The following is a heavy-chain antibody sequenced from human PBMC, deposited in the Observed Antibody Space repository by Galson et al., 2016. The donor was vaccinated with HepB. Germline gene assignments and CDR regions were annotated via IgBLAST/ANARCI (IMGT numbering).Heavy chain of an antibody. CDR2: ISRGSGYI. J-gene: IGHJ4*02. CDR1: GFTFSTYN. Sequence: SLRLSCAASGFTFSTYNMNWVRQAPGKGLEWVSSISRGSGYIYYADSVKGRFTISRDNAKNSLYLQMNSLRAEDTAVYYRCVDTAMDYVFDYWGQGTLVTVSS. D-gene: IGHD5-18*01. CDR3: CVDTAMDYVFDY. V-gene: IGHV3-21*01.